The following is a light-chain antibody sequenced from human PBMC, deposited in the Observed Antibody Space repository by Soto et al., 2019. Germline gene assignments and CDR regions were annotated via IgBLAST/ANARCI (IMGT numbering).Light chain of an antibody. CDR1: QSFRGL. J-gene: IGKJ4*01. Sequence: EVVLTQSPVTLSLSPGERATLSCRASQSFRGLLAWYQQKPGQAPRLLIYDAYSRATGIPDRFSGSGSGTDFTLTISRLEPEDFAVYYCQQYGSSLLTFGGGTKVDIK. CDR3: QQYGSSLLT. CDR2: DAY. V-gene: IGKV3-20*01.